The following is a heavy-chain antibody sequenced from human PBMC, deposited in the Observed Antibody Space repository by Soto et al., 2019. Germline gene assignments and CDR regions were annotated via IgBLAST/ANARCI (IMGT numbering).Heavy chain of an antibody. CDR2: RYYSEST. V-gene: IGHV4-31*03. CDR3: ASSPPEYSSSWYYFDY. D-gene: IGHD6-13*01. Sequence: PSETLSLTCTVSGGSITTGGYYWSWIRQLPGKGLEWIGHRYYSESTYYNPSLKSRVSISLDTSKNQFSLKLSSVTAADTAVYYCASSPPEYSSSWYYFDYWGQGTLVTAPQ. J-gene: IGHJ4*02. CDR1: GGSITTGGYY.